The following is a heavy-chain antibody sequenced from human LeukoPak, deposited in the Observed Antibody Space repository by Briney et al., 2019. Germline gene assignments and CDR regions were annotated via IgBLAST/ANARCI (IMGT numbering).Heavy chain of an antibody. CDR3: ARELPRRYFDY. V-gene: IGHV4-39*07. Sequence: SETLSLTCTVSGGSISSSSYYWAWIRQPPGKGLEWIGSIYHSGSTYYNPSLKSRVTISVDTSKNQFSLKLSSVTAADTAVYYCARELPRRYFDYWGQGTLVTVSS. D-gene: IGHD2-21*01. CDR1: GGSISSSSYY. J-gene: IGHJ4*02. CDR2: IYHSGST.